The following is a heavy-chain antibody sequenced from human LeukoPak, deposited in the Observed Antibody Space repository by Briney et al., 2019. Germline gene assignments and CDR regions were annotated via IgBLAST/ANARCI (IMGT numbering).Heavy chain of an antibody. Sequence: SETLSLTCTVSGGSISSYYWSWIRQPPGKGLEWIGYIYYSGSTNYNPSLKSRVTISVDTSKNQFSLKLSSVTAADTAVYYCARRKGFSGSYAFDYWGQGTLVTVSS. CDR2: IYYSGST. CDR1: GGSISSYY. D-gene: IGHD1-26*01. J-gene: IGHJ4*02. CDR3: ARRKGFSGSYAFDY. V-gene: IGHV4-59*08.